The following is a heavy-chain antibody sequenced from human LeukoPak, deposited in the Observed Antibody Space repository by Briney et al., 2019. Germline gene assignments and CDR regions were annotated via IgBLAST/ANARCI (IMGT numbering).Heavy chain of an antibody. V-gene: IGHV1-69*05. D-gene: IGHD5-18*01. CDR3: ARDEDGGYRYGYPDY. CDR2: IIPIFGTA. Sequence: SVKVSCKASGGTFSSYAISWVRQAPGQGLEWMGRIIPIFGTANYAQKFQGRVTMTTDESTSTAYMELSSLRSEDTAVYYCARDEDGGYRYGYPDYWGQGTLVTVSS. J-gene: IGHJ4*02. CDR1: GGTFSSYA.